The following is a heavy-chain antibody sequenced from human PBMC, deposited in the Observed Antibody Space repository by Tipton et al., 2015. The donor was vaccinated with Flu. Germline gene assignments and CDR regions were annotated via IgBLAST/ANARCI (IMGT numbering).Heavy chain of an antibody. V-gene: IGHV4-39*01. CDR2: IYYNGDI. J-gene: IGHJ4*02. CDR1: GASISSSGYS. Sequence: GLVKPSETLSLTYTVSGASISSSGYSWGWLRQPPGKGLEWIGSIYYNGDIYYNPSLKSRVTISVDTSKNRFSLRLSSVTAADTAVYYCARLSYYDVDLKNFYFDYWGQGALVTVSS. CDR3: ARLSYYDVDLKNFYFDY. D-gene: IGHD3-10*02.